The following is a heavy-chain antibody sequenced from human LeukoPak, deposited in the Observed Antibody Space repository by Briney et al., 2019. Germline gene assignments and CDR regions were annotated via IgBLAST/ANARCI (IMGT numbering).Heavy chain of an antibody. D-gene: IGHD2-21*02. V-gene: IGHV1-46*01. Sequence: ASVKVSCKASGYTFTSYYMHWVRQAPGQGLEWMGIINPSGGSTSYAQKFQGRVTMTRDTSTSTVYMELSSLRSEGTAVYYCARDREIVVVTASLDYWGQGTLVTVSS. CDR1: GYTFTSYY. CDR2: INPSGGST. CDR3: ARDREIVVVTASLDY. J-gene: IGHJ4*02.